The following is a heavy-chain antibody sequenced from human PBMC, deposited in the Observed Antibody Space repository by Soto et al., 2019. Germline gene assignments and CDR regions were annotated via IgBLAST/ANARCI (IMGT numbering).Heavy chain of an antibody. CDR1: GFLFTNYF. V-gene: IGHV3-7*01. D-gene: IGHD3-3*01. CDR3: VRDVRGVESPYHWFAP. J-gene: IGHJ5*02. CDR2: IKQDGSAE. Sequence: GGSLRLSCAAPGFLFTNYFMSWVRQAPGKGLEWVANIKQDGSAEYYLDSVKGRFAISRDNTKNSLFLQMNSLRAEDTAVYYCVRDVRGVESPYHWFAPWGQGTLVTVSS.